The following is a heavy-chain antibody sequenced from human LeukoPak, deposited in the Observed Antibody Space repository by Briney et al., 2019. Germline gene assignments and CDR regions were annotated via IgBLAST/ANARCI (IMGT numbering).Heavy chain of an antibody. J-gene: IGHJ4*02. V-gene: IGHV3-23*01. CDR3: ARGTIAAAGYYYFDY. CDR1: GFTFRSYA. CDR2: ISDSGVST. D-gene: IGHD6-13*01. Sequence: GGSLRLSCAASGFTFRSYAVTWVRQAPGKGLEWVSTISDSGVSTHYAGSVKGRFTISRDNAKNSLYLQMNSLRAEDTAVYYCARGTIAAAGYYYFDYWGQGTQVTVSS.